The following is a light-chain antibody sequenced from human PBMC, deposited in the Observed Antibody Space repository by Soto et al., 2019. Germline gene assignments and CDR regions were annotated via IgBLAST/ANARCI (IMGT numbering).Light chain of an antibody. CDR2: DAS. Sequence: DIQMTQSPSTLSASVGDRVTITCRASQSISSWLAWYQQKPGEAPKLLIYDASSLESGVPSRFSGSGSGTEFTLTISSLQPDDFATYYCQQYNSYVWTFGQGTKVDI. CDR1: QSISSW. V-gene: IGKV1-5*01. J-gene: IGKJ1*01. CDR3: QQYNSYVWT.